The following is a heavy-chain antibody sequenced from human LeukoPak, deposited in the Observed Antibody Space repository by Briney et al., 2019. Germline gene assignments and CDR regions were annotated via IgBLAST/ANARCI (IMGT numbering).Heavy chain of an antibody. CDR3: AREGVAAAGTANYYYYMDV. J-gene: IGHJ6*03. Sequence: GRSLRLSCAASGFTFSSYVMHWVRQAPGKGLEWVAVIWYDGSNKYYADSVKGRFTISRDNSKNTLYLQMNSLRAEDTAVYYCAREGVAAAGTANYYYYMDVWGKGTTVTVSS. CDR2: IWYDGSNK. CDR1: GFTFSSYV. D-gene: IGHD6-13*01. V-gene: IGHV3-33*01.